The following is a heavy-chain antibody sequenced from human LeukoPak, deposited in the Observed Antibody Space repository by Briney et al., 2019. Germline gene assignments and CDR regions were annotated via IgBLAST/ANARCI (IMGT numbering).Heavy chain of an antibody. V-gene: IGHV3-21*01. Sequence: GGSLRLSCAASGFTFSSYSMNWVRQAPGKGLEWVSSISSSSSYIYYADSVKGRSTISRDNAKNSLYLQMNSLRAEDTAVYYCARVLNYYGSGSYFGYWGQGTLVTVSS. CDR2: ISSSSSYI. CDR1: GFTFSSYS. D-gene: IGHD3-10*01. J-gene: IGHJ4*02. CDR3: ARVLNYYGSGSYFGY.